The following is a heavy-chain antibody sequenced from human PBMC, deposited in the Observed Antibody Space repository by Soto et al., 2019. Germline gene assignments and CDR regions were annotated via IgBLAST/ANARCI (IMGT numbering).Heavy chain of an antibody. D-gene: IGHD3-10*01. J-gene: IGHJ4*02. CDR2: FDPEDGET. CDR1: GYTLTELS. Sequence: ASAKVSCKVSGYTLTELSMHWVRQAPGKGLEWMGGFDPEDGETIYAQKFQGRVTMTEDTSTDTAYMELSSLRSEDTAVYYCATGRAPYYYGSGSYYRPFDYWGQGTLVTVSS. CDR3: ATGRAPYYYGSGSYYRPFDY. V-gene: IGHV1-24*01.